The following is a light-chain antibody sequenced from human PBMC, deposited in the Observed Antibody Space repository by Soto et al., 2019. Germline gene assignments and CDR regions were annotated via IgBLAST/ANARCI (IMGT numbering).Light chain of an antibody. CDR3: QQYNSYPIT. Sequence: DIQMTQSPSTLSASVGDRVTITCRASQSISSWLAWYQQKPGKAPKLLIYKASSLESGVPSRFSGSGSGTEFTLTISSLQPYDFATYYCQQYNSYPITFGHGTRLEIK. J-gene: IGKJ5*01. CDR1: QSISSW. CDR2: KAS. V-gene: IGKV1-5*03.